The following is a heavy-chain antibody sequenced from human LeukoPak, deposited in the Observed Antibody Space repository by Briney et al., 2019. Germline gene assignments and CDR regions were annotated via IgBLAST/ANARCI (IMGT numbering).Heavy chain of an antibody. Sequence: ASVKVSCKASGYTFTSYGISWVRQAPGQGLEWMGWISVCNGNTNYAQKLQGRVTMTTDTSTSTAYMELRSLRSDDTAVYYCARVSYSRGWSDYWGQGTLVTVSS. CDR3: ARVSYSRGWSDY. CDR2: ISVCNGNT. CDR1: GYTFTSYG. J-gene: IGHJ4*02. V-gene: IGHV1-18*01. D-gene: IGHD6-19*01.